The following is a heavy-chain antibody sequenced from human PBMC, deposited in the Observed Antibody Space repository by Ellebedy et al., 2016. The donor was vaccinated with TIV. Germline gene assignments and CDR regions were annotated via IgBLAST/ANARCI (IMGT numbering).Heavy chain of an antibody. CDR2: IYYSGST. D-gene: IGHD1-1*01. CDR1: GGSISSYY. CDR3: ARHEATLDAFDI. Sequence: MPSETLSLTCTVSGGSISSYYWSWIRQPPGKGLEWIGYIYYSGSTNYNPSLKSRVTISVDTSKNQFSLKLSSVTAADTAVYYCARHEATLDAFDIWGQGTMVTVSS. J-gene: IGHJ3*02. V-gene: IGHV4-59*08.